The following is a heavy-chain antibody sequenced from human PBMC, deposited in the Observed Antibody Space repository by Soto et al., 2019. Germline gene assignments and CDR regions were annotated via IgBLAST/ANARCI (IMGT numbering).Heavy chain of an antibody. CDR2: IYHTGNT. J-gene: IGHJ5*01. V-gene: IGHV4-30-4*01. CDR1: GXSISDDSY. D-gene: IGHD2-2*01. Sequence: LSLTCTVSGXSISDDSYWSWIRQTPGKGLEWIGYIYHTGNTYYNPSLRSRVSISVDKSKSQFSLKLISVTAADTAVYFCARDEYQLLSSVSWFDSWGQGTLVTVSS. CDR3: ARDEYQLLSSVSWFDS.